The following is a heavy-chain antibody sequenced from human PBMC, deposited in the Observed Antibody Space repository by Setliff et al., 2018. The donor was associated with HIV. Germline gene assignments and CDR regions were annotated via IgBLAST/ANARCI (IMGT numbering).Heavy chain of an antibody. J-gene: IGHJ5*02. CDR3: ARERPGDHYESTGYQLADWFDP. D-gene: IGHD3-22*01. CDR2: IIPILGIA. Sequence: VKVSCKASGGTFSSYAISWVRQAPGQGLEWMGGIIPILGIANYAQKFQGRVTITADKSTSTTYMEVSSLRSEDTAVYYCARERPGDHYESTGYQLADWFDPWGQGTLVTVSS. V-gene: IGHV1-69*10. CDR1: GGTFSSYA.